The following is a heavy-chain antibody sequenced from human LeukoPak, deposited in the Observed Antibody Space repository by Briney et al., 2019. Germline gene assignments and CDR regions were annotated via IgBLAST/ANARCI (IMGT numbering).Heavy chain of an antibody. CDR1: GGTFSSYA. D-gene: IGHD6-13*01. J-gene: IGHJ2*01. Sequence: SVKVSCKASGGTFSSYAISWVRQAPGQGLEWMGGIIPIFGTANYAQKFQGRVTITADKSTSTAYMELSSLRSEDTAVYYCARDGFIAAATFDLWGRGTLVTVSS. CDR3: ARDGFIAAATFDL. CDR2: IIPIFGTA. V-gene: IGHV1-69*06.